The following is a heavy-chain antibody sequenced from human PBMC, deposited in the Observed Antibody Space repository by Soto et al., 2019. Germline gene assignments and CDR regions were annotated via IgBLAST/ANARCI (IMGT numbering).Heavy chain of an antibody. V-gene: IGHV1-2*02. D-gene: IGHD3-10*01. Sequence: ASVKVSCKASGYSISAYYIDWVRQAPGEGLECLWWIDPKNGGTVSAQKFQGRLTMTRYTSISTVYVDLSRLASHDTALDCFWRDDYGLFHYRGQRRIFTDS. CDR3: WRDDYGLFHYRGQRRIFTDS. CDR2: IDPKNGGT. J-gene: IGHJ5*01. CDR1: GYSISAYY.